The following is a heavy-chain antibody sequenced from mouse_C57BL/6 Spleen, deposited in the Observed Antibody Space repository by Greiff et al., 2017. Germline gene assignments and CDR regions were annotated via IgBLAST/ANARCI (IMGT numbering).Heavy chain of an antibody. J-gene: IGHJ4*01. CDR3: AREITTVVRYYAMDY. Sequence: QVQLQQSGPELVKPGASVKISCKASGYTFTDYYINWVKQRPGQGLEWIGWIFPGSGSTYYNEKFKGKATLTVDKSSSTAYMLLSSLTSEDSAVYFCAREITTVVRYYAMDYWGQGTSVTVSS. D-gene: IGHD1-1*01. CDR1: GYTFTDYY. V-gene: IGHV1-75*01. CDR2: IFPGSGST.